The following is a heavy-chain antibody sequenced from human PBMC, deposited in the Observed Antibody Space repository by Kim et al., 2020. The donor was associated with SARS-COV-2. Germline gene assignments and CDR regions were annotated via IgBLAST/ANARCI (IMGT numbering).Heavy chain of an antibody. CDR2: INYRGTT. CDR3: AGLSVVAVSVDS. CDR1: GGSISTRTYS. D-gene: IGHD2-15*01. Sequence: SETLSLTCSVSGGSISTRTYSWGWIRQPPGKGLEWIGNINYRGTTYYNLSLKSRVAMSVDTSKNQFSLKLNSGPAADTAIFYCAGLSVVAVSVDSWGKGT. V-gene: IGHV4-39*01. J-gene: IGHJ4*02.